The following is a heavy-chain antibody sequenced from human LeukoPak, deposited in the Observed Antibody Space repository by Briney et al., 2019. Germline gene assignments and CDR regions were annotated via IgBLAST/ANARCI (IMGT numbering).Heavy chain of an antibody. CDR3: ARGSSGWYGFDY. Sequence: SETLSLTCAVYGASFSDYYWSFIRQPPGRGLEWIGEIHHSGNTNYNPSLKSRVTISVDTSNNQFSLTLSSVPAADTAVYYCARGSSGWYGFDYWGQGTLVTVSS. J-gene: IGHJ4*02. D-gene: IGHD6-19*01. CDR1: GASFSDYY. CDR2: IHHSGNT. V-gene: IGHV4-34*01.